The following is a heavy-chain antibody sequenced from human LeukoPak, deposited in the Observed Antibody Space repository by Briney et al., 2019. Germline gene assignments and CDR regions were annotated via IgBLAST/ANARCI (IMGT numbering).Heavy chain of an antibody. Sequence: TGGSLRLSCAASGFTVSSNYINWVRQAPGKGLEWVSVIYTSGGTYYADSVKGRFTISRDNSKNTLYLQMNSLRAEDTAVYYCARSSIDSVEGYFFDYWGQGTLVTVSS. CDR3: ARSSIDSVEGYFFDY. J-gene: IGHJ4*02. D-gene: IGHD2/OR15-2a*01. CDR1: GFTVSSNY. V-gene: IGHV3-53*01. CDR2: IYTSGGT.